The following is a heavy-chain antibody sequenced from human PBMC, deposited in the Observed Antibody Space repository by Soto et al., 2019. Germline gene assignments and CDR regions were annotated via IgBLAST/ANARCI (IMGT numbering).Heavy chain of an antibody. J-gene: IGHJ4*02. Sequence: QVQLVQSGAEVKKPGASVKVSCKASGYTFTGYYMHWVRQAPGQGLEWMGWINPNSGGTNYAQKFQGWVTMTRDTSISTAYMELSRLRSDDTAVYYCARASTSSSWSGYTDYWGQGTLVTVS. V-gene: IGHV1-2*04. D-gene: IGHD6-13*01. CDR3: ARASTSSSWSGYTDY. CDR2: INPNSGGT. CDR1: GYTFTGYY.